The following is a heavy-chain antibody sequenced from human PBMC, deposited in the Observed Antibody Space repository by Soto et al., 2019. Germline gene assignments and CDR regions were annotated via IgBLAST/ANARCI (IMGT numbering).Heavy chain of an antibody. CDR2: INAGNGNT. CDR3: ARDSGYDFWSGPGYFDL. J-gene: IGHJ2*01. D-gene: IGHD3-3*01. V-gene: IGHV1-3*01. Sequence: ASVKVSCKASGYTFTSYAMHWVRQAPGQRLEWMGWINAGNGNTKYSQKFQGRVTITRDTSASTAYMELRSLRSDDTAVYYCARDSGYDFWSGPGYFDLWGRGTLVTVSS. CDR1: GYTFTSYA.